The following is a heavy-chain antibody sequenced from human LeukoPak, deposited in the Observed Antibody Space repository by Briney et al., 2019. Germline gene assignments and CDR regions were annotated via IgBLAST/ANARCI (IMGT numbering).Heavy chain of an antibody. J-gene: IGHJ6*02. Sequence: PGGSLRLSCAASGFTFSSYAMSWVRQAPGKGLEWVSAISGSGGSTYYADSVKGRFTISRDNSKNTLYLQMNSLRAEDTAVYYCAKASSSWYHYGMDVWGQGTTVIVSS. D-gene: IGHD6-13*01. CDR3: AKASSSWYHYGMDV. V-gene: IGHV3-23*01. CDR2: ISGSGGST. CDR1: GFTFSSYA.